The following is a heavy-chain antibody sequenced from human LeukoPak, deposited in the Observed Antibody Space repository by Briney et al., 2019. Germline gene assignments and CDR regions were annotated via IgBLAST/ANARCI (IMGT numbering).Heavy chain of an antibody. Sequence: SETLSLTCAVSGYSISSGYYWGWIRQPPGKGLEWIGSIYHSGSTYYNPSLKSRVTISVDTSKNQFSLKLSSVTAADTAVYYCAAGVLHGGGNWFDPWGQGTLVTVSS. V-gene: IGHV4-38-2*01. J-gene: IGHJ5*02. CDR2: IYHSGST. CDR1: GYSISSGYY. CDR3: AAGVLHGGGNWFDP. D-gene: IGHD3-16*01.